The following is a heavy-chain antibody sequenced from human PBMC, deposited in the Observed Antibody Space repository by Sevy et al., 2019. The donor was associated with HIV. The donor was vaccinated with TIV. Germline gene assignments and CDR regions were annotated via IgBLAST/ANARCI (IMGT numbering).Heavy chain of an antibody. CDR1: GFTFSSYD. CDR2: ITTSGGTI. D-gene: IGHD3-16*01. V-gene: IGHV3-48*01. CDR3: ARDKMGGSFDI. Sequence: GGSLRLSCAASGFTFSSYDMNWVRQAPGMGLEWVSFITTSGGTIYYADSVKGRFTVSRDSAENSLYLQMNSLRVEDTAVYYCARDKMGGSFDIWGQWTMVTVSS. J-gene: IGHJ3*02.